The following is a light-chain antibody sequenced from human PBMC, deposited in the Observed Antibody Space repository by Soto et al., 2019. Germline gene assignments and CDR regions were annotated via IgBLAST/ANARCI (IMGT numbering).Light chain of an antibody. J-gene: IGKJ5*01. CDR2: SAS. CDR1: QDISVY. V-gene: IGKV1-27*01. Sequence: DIPMTQSPSSLSASVGDRVTITCRASQDISVYLAWYQQKPGKVPKLLIYSASTLQSGDPSRFSGSGSGTDFTLTISSLQPEDVATYYCQKFNTAPLTFGQGTRLEIK. CDR3: QKFNTAPLT.